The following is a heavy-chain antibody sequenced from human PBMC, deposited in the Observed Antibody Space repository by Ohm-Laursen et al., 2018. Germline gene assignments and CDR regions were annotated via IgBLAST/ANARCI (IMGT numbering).Heavy chain of an antibody. CDR3: ARRANSAFPYYLDY. D-gene: IGHD1-26*01. CDR1: GGSISSYY. V-gene: IGHV4-59*08. J-gene: IGHJ4*02. Sequence: SQTLSLTCTVSGGSISSYYWSWIRQPPGKGLEWIGYIYYSGSTNYNPSLKSRVTIATDTSKNQLSLNLSFVTAADTAVYYCARRANSAFPYYLDYWGQGTLVTVSS. CDR2: IYYSGST.